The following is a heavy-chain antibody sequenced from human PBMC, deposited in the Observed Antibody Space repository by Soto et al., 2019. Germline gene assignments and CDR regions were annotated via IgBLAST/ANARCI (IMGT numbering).Heavy chain of an antibody. J-gene: IGHJ5*02. CDR2: IYYSGST. V-gene: IGHV4-31*03. Sequence: QVQLQESGPGLVKPSQTLSLTCTVSGGSISSGGYYWSWIRQHPGKGLEWIGYIYYSGSTYYNPSRKMRGTISVDTFKNPFPPKLSSVTAADKAVDYCVRIFLDSSSFFDPWGQGTLVTVSS. D-gene: IGHD6-13*01. CDR3: VRIFLDSSSFFDP. CDR1: GGSISSGGYY.